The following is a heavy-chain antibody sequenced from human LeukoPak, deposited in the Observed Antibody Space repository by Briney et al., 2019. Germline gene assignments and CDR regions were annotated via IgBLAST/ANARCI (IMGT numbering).Heavy chain of an antibody. D-gene: IGHD6-6*01. CDR1: GGSISSGSYY. J-gene: IGHJ5*02. CDR2: IYTSGST. CDR3: ARDKIYSSSSRGNWFDP. V-gene: IGHV4-61*02. Sequence: SETLSLTCTVSGGSISSGSYYWSWIRQPAGKGLEWIGRIYTSGSTNYNPSLKSRVTISVDTSKNQFSPKLSSVTAADTAVYYCARDKIYSSSSRGNWFDPWGQGTLVTVSS.